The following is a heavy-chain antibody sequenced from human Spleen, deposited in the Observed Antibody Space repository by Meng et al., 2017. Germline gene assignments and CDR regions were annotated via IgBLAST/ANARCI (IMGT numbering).Heavy chain of an antibody. Sequence: HVKPKSVRDVRLTPSATLCQTCVVSGGSFSDYDWSWIRQPPGKGLEWIGEINHSGSTNYNPSLESRATISVDTSQNNLSLKLSSVTAADSAVYYCARGPTTMAHDFDYWGQGTLVTVSS. D-gene: IGHD4-11*01. CDR1: GGSFSDYD. J-gene: IGHJ4*02. CDR2: INHSGST. V-gene: IGHV4-34*01. CDR3: ARGPTTMAHDFDY.